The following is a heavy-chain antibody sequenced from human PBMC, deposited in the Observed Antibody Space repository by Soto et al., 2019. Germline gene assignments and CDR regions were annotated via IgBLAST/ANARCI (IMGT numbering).Heavy chain of an antibody. D-gene: IGHD6-6*01. J-gene: IGHJ6*03. CDR2: INHSGST. V-gene: IGHV4-34*01. Sequence: PSETLSLTCAVYGGSFSGYYGSWIRQPPGKGLEWIGEINHSGSTNYNPSLKSRVTISVDTSKNQFSLKLSSVTAANTAVYYCAEQLWYYMDVWGKGTTVTVS. CDR3: AEQLWYYMDV. CDR1: GGSFSGYY.